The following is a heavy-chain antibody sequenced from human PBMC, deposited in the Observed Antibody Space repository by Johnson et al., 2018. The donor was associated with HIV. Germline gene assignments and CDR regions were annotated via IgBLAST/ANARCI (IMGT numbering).Heavy chain of an antibody. J-gene: IGHJ3*01. Sequence: QVQLVESGGGVVQPGGSLRLSCAASGFTFSSYGMHWVRQAPGKGLEWVAFISYDGSNKYYADSVQGRFTISRDNSKNTLYLQMNSLKTEDTGVYFCTADPIFLGYYFHSSPWGQGTMVTVSS. D-gene: IGHD3-22*01. CDR2: ISYDGSNK. V-gene: IGHV3-30*19. CDR3: TADPIFLGYYFHSSP. CDR1: GFTFSSYG.